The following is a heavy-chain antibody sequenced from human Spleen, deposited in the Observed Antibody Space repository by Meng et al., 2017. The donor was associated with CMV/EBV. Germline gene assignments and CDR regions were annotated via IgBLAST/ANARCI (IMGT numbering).Heavy chain of an antibody. Sequence: GGSLRLSCAASGFIFSSYRMNWVRQAPGKGLEWVSSITSSSSYIYYADSVKGRFTVSRDNAKNSLYLQMNSLRAEDTAVYYCARNWGYNDGTSYYWGMFDYWGQGTLVTVSS. D-gene: IGHD3-22*01. J-gene: IGHJ4*02. CDR2: ITSSSSYI. CDR3: ARNWGYNDGTSYYWGMFDY. V-gene: IGHV3-21*01. CDR1: GFIFSSYR.